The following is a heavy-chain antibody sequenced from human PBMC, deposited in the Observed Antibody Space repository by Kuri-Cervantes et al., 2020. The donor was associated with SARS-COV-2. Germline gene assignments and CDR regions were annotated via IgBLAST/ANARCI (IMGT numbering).Heavy chain of an antibody. CDR2: ISSSGSTI. CDR1: GFTFSDYY. Sequence: GGSLRLSCAASGFTFSDYYMSWIRQAPGKGLEWVSYISSSGSTIYYADSVKGRFTISRDHAKNSLYLQMNSLRAEDTAVYYCARDSPLAGATWNYFDYWGQGTLVTVSS. D-gene: IGHD1-26*01. V-gene: IGHV3-11*04. CDR3: ARDSPLAGATWNYFDY. J-gene: IGHJ4*02.